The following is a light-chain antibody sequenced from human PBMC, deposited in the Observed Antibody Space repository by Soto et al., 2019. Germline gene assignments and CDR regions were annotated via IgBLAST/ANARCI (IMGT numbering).Light chain of an antibody. J-gene: IGKJ1*01. V-gene: IGKV3-20*01. CDR3: QQYASSRT. Sequence: EIVLTQSPGTLSLSPGERATLSCRASQSISSYYLAWYQQKPGQAPRLLIYGASSRATGIPARVSGSGSGTDFTLTITRLEPEDFAVYYCQQYASSRTFGQGTKVDIK. CDR2: GAS. CDR1: QSISSYY.